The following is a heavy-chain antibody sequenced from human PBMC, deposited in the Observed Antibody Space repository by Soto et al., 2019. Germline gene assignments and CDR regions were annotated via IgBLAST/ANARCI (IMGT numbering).Heavy chain of an antibody. J-gene: IGHJ6*02. CDR2: ISNGGSFI. V-gene: IGHV3-11*01. D-gene: IGHD3-16*01. CDR1: GSTFSDYY. Sequence: GGSLRLSCAASGSTFSDYYMSWIRQAPGKGLEYISYISNGGSFIYYADSVKGRFTISRDTAKTSLYLQMNSLRAEDTALYYCARHRYYEGSVPGYGMDVWGQGTTVTVSS. CDR3: ARHRYYEGSVPGYGMDV.